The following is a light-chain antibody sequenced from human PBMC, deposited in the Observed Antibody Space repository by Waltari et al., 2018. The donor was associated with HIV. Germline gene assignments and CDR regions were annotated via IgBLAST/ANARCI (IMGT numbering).Light chain of an antibody. J-gene: IGLJ1*01. V-gene: IGLV1-47*01. CDR2: KNI. CDR3: VGWDASLSAYV. Sequence: QSVLTQPPSASGTPGQRVTISCSGSSSNIGNDNVYWYQQLPGPTPKLLIYKNIQRAAGVPDRFSGSKSGTAAYLAISGLRSEDEADYYCVGWDASLSAYVFGAGTKVTVL. CDR1: SSNIGNDN.